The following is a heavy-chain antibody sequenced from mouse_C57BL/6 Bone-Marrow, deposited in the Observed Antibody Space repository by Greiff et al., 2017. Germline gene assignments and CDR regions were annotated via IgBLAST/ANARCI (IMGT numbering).Heavy chain of an antibody. J-gene: IGHJ3*01. D-gene: IGHD4-1*01. Sequence: VKLQQSGPGLVQPSQSLSITCTVSGFSLTIYGVHWVRQSPGKGLEWLGVIWRGGSTDYNAAFMSRLSITKDNSKSQVFFKMNSLQAYDTAIYYCAPLGPWFAYWGQGTLVTVSA. CDR2: IWRGGST. CDR1: GFSLTIYG. CDR3: APLGPWFAY. V-gene: IGHV2-5*01.